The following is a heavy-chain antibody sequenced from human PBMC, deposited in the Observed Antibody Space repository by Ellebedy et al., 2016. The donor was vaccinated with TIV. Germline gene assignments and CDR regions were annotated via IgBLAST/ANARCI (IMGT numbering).Heavy chain of an antibody. CDR1: GGSISSYW. CDR2: IYTSGST. D-gene: IGHD3/OR15-3a*01. J-gene: IGHJ4*02. CDR3: ARETLDWYFDY. V-gene: IGHV4-4*07. Sequence: SETLSLXXTVSGGSISSYWWSWIRQPAGKGLEWIGRIYTSGSTNYNPSLKSRVTMSVDTSKNQFSLKLSSVTAADTAVYYCARETLDWYFDYWGQGTLVTVSS.